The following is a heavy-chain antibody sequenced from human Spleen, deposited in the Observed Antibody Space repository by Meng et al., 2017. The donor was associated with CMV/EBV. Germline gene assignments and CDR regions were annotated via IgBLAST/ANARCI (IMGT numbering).Heavy chain of an antibody. D-gene: IGHD3-16*01. CDR2: IKQDGSDK. CDR3: ARSPPLGDLPLDY. CDR1: GFTFSSYW. Sequence: GESLKISCAASGFTFSSYWMSWVRQAPGKGLEWVANIKQDGSDKYYADSVNGRFTISRDNAKSSLYLQMTSLRAEDTAVYYCARSPPLGDLPLDYWGQGTLVTVSS. V-gene: IGHV3-7*03. J-gene: IGHJ4*02.